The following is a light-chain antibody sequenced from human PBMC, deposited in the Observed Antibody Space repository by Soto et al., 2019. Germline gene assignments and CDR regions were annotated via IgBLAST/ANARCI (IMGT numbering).Light chain of an antibody. V-gene: IGLV2-14*01. CDR1: SSDVCGYNH. CDR3: CLYTSISIRV. Sequence: QSSLTHPASMSGSPGQSVTISCTGTSSDVCGYNHVSWYQQHPGKAPKLIIYEVRNRPSGVSNRLSGPKSGNTASLTIPGLQADDEADYYCCLYTSISIRVFGGGTKVTVL. CDR2: EVR. J-gene: IGLJ3*02.